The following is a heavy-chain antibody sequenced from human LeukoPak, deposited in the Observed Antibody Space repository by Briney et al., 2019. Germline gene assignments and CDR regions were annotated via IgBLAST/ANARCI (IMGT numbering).Heavy chain of an antibody. Sequence: SETLSLTCAVYGGSFSGYYWSWIRQPPGKGLEWIGEINHSGSTNYNPSLKSRVTISVDKSKNQFSLKLSSVTAADTAVYYCARGPSVYSSSWYWYFDLWGRGTLVTVSS. CDR2: INHSGST. CDR1: GGSFSGYY. V-gene: IGHV4-34*01. D-gene: IGHD6-13*01. J-gene: IGHJ2*01. CDR3: ARGPSVYSSSWYWYFDL.